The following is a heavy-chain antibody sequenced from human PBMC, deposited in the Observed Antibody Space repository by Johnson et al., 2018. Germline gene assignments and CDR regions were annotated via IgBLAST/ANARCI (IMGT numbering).Heavy chain of an antibody. V-gene: IGHV3-33*08. CDR3: TRDSAGAFDI. Sequence: QVQLVESGGGVVQPGRSLRLSCAASGFTFSSYDIHWVRQAPGKGLEWVAVIWYDGSRKCYVDSGRGRFTFSRDNSKNTVNLQMTSLRAEDTGVYYCTRDSAGAFDIWGQGTMVTVSS. CDR1: GFTFSSYD. D-gene: IGHD6-13*01. J-gene: IGHJ3*02. CDR2: IWYDGSRK.